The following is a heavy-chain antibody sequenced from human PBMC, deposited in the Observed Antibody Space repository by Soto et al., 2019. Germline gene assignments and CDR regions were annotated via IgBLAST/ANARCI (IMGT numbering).Heavy chain of an antibody. V-gene: IGHV3-48*01. Sequence: EVQLVESGGGLVQPGGSLRLSCAASGFTFSTYNMNWVRQAPGKGLEWVSYIDSSTTTIYYADSVKGRFTISRDNAKNSLYLQMHSLRAEDTAVYYCARDLHQRLPQWFDPWGRGTLVTVSS. CDR2: IDSSTTTI. D-gene: IGHD6-25*01. CDR1: GFTFSTYN. J-gene: IGHJ5*02. CDR3: ARDLHQRLPQWFDP.